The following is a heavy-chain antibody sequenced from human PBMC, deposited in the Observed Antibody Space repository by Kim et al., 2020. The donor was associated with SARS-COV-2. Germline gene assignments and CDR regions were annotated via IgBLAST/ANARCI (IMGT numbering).Heavy chain of an antibody. V-gene: IGHV3-30*04. J-gene: IGHJ6*02. CDR2: ISYDGSNK. Sequence: GGSLRLSCAASGFTFSSYAMHWVRQAPGKGLEWVAVISYDGSNKYYADSVKGRFTISRDNSKNTLYLQMNSLRAEDTAVYYCARGEDFWSGYFYYGMDVWGQGTTVTVSS. CDR3: ARGEDFWSGYFYYGMDV. D-gene: IGHD3-3*01. CDR1: GFTFSSYA.